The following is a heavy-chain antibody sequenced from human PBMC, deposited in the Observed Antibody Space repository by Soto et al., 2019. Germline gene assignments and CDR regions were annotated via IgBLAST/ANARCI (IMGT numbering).Heavy chain of an antibody. CDR2: ISDTSSHI. J-gene: IGHJ4*02. CDR3: ARVRSGGSGYFDY. D-gene: IGHD2-15*01. Sequence: EVQLVESGGGLVKPGGSLRLSCAASGFTFSIYTMTWVRQAPGKGLEWVSSISDTSSHIYYSDSVKGRFTVSRDNAKNSLYVQVNSLRAEATAVYYCARVRSGGSGYFDYWGQGTLVTVSS. V-gene: IGHV3-21*01. CDR1: GFTFSIYT.